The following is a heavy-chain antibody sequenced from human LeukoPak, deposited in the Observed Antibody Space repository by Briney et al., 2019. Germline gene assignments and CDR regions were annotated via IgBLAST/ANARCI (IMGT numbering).Heavy chain of an antibody. CDR3: ARGVGATFHDAFDI. V-gene: IGHV3-30*02. J-gene: IGHJ3*02. D-gene: IGHD1-26*01. CDR1: GFTFSSYG. Sequence: GGSLRLSCAASGFTFSSYGMHWVRQAPGKGLEWVAFIRYDGSNKYYADSVKGRFTISRDNSKNTLYLQMNSLRAEDTAVYYCARGVGATFHDAFDIWGQGTMVTVSS. CDR2: IRYDGSNK.